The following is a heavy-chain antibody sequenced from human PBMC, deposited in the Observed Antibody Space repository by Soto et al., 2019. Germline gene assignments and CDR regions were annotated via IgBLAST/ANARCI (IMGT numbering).Heavy chain of an antibody. CDR2: IYYSGST. Sequence: QLQLQESGPGLVKPSETLSLTCTVSGGSISSSSYYWGWIRQPPGKGLEWIGSIYYSGSTYYNPSLKSRVTISVDTSKNQFSLKLSSVTAADTAVYYCAGGEGYYGSGSYPNIRTLDYWGQGTLVTVSS. CDR1: GGSISSSSYY. CDR3: AGGEGYYGSGSYPNIRTLDY. J-gene: IGHJ4*02. D-gene: IGHD3-10*01. V-gene: IGHV4-39*01.